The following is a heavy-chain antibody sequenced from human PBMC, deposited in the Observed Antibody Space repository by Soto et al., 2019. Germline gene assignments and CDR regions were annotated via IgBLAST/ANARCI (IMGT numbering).Heavy chain of an antibody. Sequence: PGGSLRLSCAASGFTFSSYATHWVRQAPGKGLEWVADIKQDGSEKYYVDSVKGRFTVSSDNAKNSLYLRMNSLRAEDTAVYYCARRTSSTWYSYSGMDVRGQGTTVTVSS. CDR3: ARRTSSTWYSYSGMDV. J-gene: IGHJ6*02. CDR2: IKQDGSEK. D-gene: IGHD6-13*01. CDR1: GFTFSSYA. V-gene: IGHV3-7*01.